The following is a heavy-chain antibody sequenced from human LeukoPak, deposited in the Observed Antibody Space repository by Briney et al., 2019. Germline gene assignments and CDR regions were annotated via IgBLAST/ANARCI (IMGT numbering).Heavy chain of an antibody. CDR1: GGSISSSSYY. CDR3: ARHGPGLSRYYFDY. J-gene: IGHJ4*02. V-gene: IGHV4-39*01. CDR2: IYYSGST. Sequence: SETLSLTCTVSGGSISSSSYYWGWIRQPPGKGLEWIGSIYYSGSTYYNPSLKSRVTISVDTSKNQFSLKLSSVTAADTAVYYCARHGPGLSRYYFDYWGQGTLVTVSS.